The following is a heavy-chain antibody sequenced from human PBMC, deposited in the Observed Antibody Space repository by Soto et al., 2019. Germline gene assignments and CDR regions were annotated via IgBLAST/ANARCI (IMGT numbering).Heavy chain of an antibody. J-gene: IGHJ4*02. CDR2: INHSGST. CDR3: ARVETVTRPFDY. V-gene: IGHV4-34*01. CDR1: Y. Sequence: YWSWIRQPPGKGLEWIGEINHSGSTNYNPSLKSRVTISVDTSKNQFSLKLSSVTAADTAVYYCARVETVTRPFDYWGQGTLVTVSS. D-gene: IGHD4-17*01.